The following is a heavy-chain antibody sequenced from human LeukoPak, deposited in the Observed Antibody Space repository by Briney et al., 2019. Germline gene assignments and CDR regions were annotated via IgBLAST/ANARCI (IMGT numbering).Heavy chain of an antibody. D-gene: IGHD3-10*01. V-gene: IGHV4-31*03. Sequence: SETLTLTCTVSGGSISSGGYYWSWIRKHPGKGLVWIGYIYYSGSTYYNPSLKSRVTISIDTSKNQFSLKLRSVTAADTAVYYCANGPGAVISRWRGQGTQVTVS. CDR1: GGSISSGGYY. J-gene: IGHJ4*02. CDR3: ANGPGAVISRW. CDR2: IYYSGST.